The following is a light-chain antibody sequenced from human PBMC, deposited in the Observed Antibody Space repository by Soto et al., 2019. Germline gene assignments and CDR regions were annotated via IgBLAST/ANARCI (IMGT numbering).Light chain of an antibody. J-gene: IGKJ1*01. Sequence: EIVMTQSPATLSVSPGERATLSCRAGQSVSSNLAWYQQKPGQTPRLLIYGASTRATGTPDRFSGGGSGTDFTLIISRLEPEDFAIYYCQQYGSSPPWTFGQGTKVDIK. CDR1: QSVSSN. V-gene: IGKV3-20*01. CDR2: GAS. CDR3: QQYGSSPPWT.